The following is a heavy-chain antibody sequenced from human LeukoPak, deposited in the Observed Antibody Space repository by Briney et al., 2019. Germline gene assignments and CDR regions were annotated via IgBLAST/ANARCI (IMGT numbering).Heavy chain of an antibody. CDR3: ARDRLGSPYYFDY. D-gene: IGHD6-6*01. J-gene: IGHJ4*02. Sequence: KPSETLSLTCTVSGGSISSRSYYWGWIRQPPGKGLEWIGSVYYSGSTDYKSSLKSRVTISIDTSKNQFSLRLSSVTAADTAIYYCARDRLGSPYYFDYWGQGTLVTVSS. CDR1: GGSISSRSYY. CDR2: VYYSGST. V-gene: IGHV4-39*07.